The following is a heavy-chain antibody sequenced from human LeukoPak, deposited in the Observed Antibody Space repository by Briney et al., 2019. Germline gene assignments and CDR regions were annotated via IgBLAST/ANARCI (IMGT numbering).Heavy chain of an antibody. Sequence: PGGSLRLSCAASGFTFSNYAMSWVRQAPGKGLEWVSSISGSGGSTYYADSVKGRFTNSRDNSKNTMSLQMNSLRAEDTAVYYCAKDRPLNWGYHFDYWGQGTLVTVSS. CDR2: ISGSGGST. CDR3: AKDRPLNWGYHFDY. V-gene: IGHV3-23*01. J-gene: IGHJ4*02. D-gene: IGHD7-27*01. CDR1: GFTFSNYA.